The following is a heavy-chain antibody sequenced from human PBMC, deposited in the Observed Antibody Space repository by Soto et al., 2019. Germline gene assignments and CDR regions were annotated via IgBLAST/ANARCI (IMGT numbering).Heavy chain of an antibody. D-gene: IGHD6-19*01. CDR2: IYPGDSDT. V-gene: IGHV5-51*01. J-gene: IGHJ1*01. Sequence: GASLKISCKGSGYSFTSYWIGWVRQMPGKGLEWMGIIYPGDSDTRYSPSFQGQVTISADKSISTAYLQWSSLKASDTAMYYCARLGEQWLDFERGYFQHWGQGTLVTVSS. CDR3: ARLGEQWLDFERGYFQH. CDR1: GYSFTSYW.